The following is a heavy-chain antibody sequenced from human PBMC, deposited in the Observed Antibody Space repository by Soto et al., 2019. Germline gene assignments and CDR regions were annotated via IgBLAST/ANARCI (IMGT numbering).Heavy chain of an antibody. Sequence: SQTLSLTCAISGDSVSSNSAAWNWIRQSPSRGLEWLGRTYYRSKWYNDYAVSVKSRITINPDTSKNQFSLQLNSVTPEDTAVYYCARGEPSTPELDDAFDIWGQGTMVTVS. D-gene: IGHD1-1*01. J-gene: IGHJ3*02. V-gene: IGHV6-1*01. CDR1: GDSVSSNSAA. CDR2: TYYRSKWYN. CDR3: ARGEPSTPELDDAFDI.